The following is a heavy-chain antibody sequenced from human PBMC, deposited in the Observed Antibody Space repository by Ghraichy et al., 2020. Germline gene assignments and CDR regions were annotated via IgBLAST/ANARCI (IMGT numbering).Heavy chain of an antibody. D-gene: IGHD2-15*01. Sequence: GSLRLSCEASGFAFSTYEMNWVRQAPGKGLEWVSYISSSGTTIYYADSVKGRFTISRDNARNSLYLQLNSLRAEDTAVYYCSAGGSCDYWGQGTLVTVSS. V-gene: IGHV3-48*03. CDR1: GFAFSTYE. J-gene: IGHJ4*02. CDR2: ISSSGTTI. CDR3: SAGGSCDY.